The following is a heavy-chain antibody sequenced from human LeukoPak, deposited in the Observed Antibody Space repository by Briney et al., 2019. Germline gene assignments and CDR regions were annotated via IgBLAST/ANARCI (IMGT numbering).Heavy chain of an antibody. Sequence: ASVTVACKASGYTFTSYYMHWVRQPPGQGLEWMGRINPNSGGTNYTQQFQGRVTMTRDTSTSTAYMELSRLRSDDTAVYYCARGSAYYDFLRGDYWGQGTLVTVSS. CDR2: INPNSGGT. CDR3: ARGSAYYDFLRGDY. CDR1: GYTFTSYY. D-gene: IGHD3-3*01. V-gene: IGHV1-2*06. J-gene: IGHJ4*02.